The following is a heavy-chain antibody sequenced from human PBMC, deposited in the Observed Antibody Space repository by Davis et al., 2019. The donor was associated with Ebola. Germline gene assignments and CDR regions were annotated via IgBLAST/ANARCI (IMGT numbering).Heavy chain of an antibody. CDR3: TTKYDYVWGSYRYTDYYYYGMDV. CDR1: GFTFSSYS. J-gene: IGHJ6*02. Sequence: GESLKISCAASGFTFSSYSMNWVRQAPGKGLEWVGRIKSKTDGGTTDYAAPVKGRFTISRDDSKNTLYLQMNSLKTEDTAVYYCTTKYDYVWGSYRYTDYYYYGMDVWGQGTTVTVSS. D-gene: IGHD3-16*02. CDR2: IKSKTDGGTT. V-gene: IGHV3-15*07.